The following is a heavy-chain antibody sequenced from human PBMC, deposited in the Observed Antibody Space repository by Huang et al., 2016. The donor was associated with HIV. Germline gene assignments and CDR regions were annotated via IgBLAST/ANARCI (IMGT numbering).Heavy chain of an antibody. CDR1: GGTFSSYA. Sequence: QVQLVQSGAEVKKPGSSVRVSCEASGGTFSSYAINWVRQAPGQGLEWMGGIIPIFGTPNYAQKVQGRGKITADESTRTAYMELSSLRSDDTAVYYCARDRKYDNAWYWFDPWGQGTLVTVSS. V-gene: IGHV1-69*01. CDR3: ARDRKYDNAWYWFDP. D-gene: IGHD1-1*01. J-gene: IGHJ5*02. CDR2: IIPIFGTP.